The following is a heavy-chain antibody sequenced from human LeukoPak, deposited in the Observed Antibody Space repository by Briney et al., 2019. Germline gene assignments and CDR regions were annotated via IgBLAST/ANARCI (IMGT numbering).Heavy chain of an antibody. CDR1: GFTFSSYA. J-gene: IGHJ4*02. CDR2: ISGSGGST. V-gene: IGHV3-23*01. CDR3: AKETMVRGVHFDY. D-gene: IGHD3-10*01. Sequence: GGSLRLSCAASGFTFSSYAMSWVRQPPGKGREWVSAISGSGGSTYYADSVKGRFTISRDNSKNTLYLQMNSLRAEDTAVYYCAKETMVRGVHFDYWGQGTLVTVSS.